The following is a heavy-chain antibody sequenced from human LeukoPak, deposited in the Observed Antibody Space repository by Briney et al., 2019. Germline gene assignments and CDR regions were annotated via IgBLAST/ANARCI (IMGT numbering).Heavy chain of an antibody. CDR2: IYHSGST. CDR1: GYSISSGGYY. J-gene: IGHJ4*02. Sequence: SETLSLTCTVSGYSISSGGYYWSWIRQPPGKGLEWIGYIYHSGSTYYNPSLKSRVTISVDRSKNQFSLKLSSVTAADTAVYYCARDVGEYSGSYSNYWGQGTLVTVSS. V-gene: IGHV4-30-2*01. CDR3: ARDVGEYSGSYSNY. D-gene: IGHD1-26*01.